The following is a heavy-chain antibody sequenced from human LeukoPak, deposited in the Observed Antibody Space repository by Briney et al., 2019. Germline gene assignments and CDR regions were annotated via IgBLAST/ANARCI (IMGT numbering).Heavy chain of an antibody. CDR1: GGSISGYY. V-gene: IGHV4-59*01. J-gene: IGHJ4*02. D-gene: IGHD2-15*01. CDR2: IYYSGST. Sequence: SETLSLTCTVSGGSISGYYWSWIRQPPGKGLEWIGYIYYSGSTNYNPSLKSRVTISVDTSKNQFSLKLSSVTAADTAVYYCARAVAGYCSGGSCTVFDYWGQGTLVTVSS. CDR3: ARAVAGYCSGGSCTVFDY.